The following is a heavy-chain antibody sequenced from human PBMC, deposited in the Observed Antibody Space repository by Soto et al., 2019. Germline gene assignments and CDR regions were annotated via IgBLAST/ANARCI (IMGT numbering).Heavy chain of an antibody. V-gene: IGHV3-23*01. J-gene: IGHJ5*02. Sequence: EVHLLESGGGLLQPGGSLRLSCAASGFSFSSYAMSWVRQAPGKGLEWVSAISGSGGSTYYADSVKGRFTIARDNSKKTLYLQMSSLRAEETAVYYCAKDRASSWEGPTWGQETLVTVSS. D-gene: IGHD6-13*01. CDR1: GFSFSSYA. CDR2: ISGSGGST. CDR3: AKDRASSWEGPT.